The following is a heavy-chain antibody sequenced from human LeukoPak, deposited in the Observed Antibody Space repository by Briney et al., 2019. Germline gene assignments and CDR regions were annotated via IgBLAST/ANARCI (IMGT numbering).Heavy chain of an antibody. V-gene: IGHV4-39*07. CDR1: GGSISSSSYY. J-gene: IGHJ4*02. D-gene: IGHD1/OR15-1a*01. CDR2: IYYSGST. Sequence: PSDLSLTCTVSGGSISSSSYYWGWIRQPPGKGLEWIGSIYYSGSTNYNPSLKSRVTISVDTSKNQFSLKLSSVTAADTAVYYCARTAEGLEHPFDYWGQGTLVTVSS. CDR3: ARTAEGLEHPFDY.